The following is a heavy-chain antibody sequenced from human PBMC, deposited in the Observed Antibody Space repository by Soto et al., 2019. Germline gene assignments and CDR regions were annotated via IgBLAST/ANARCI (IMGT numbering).Heavy chain of an antibody. Sequence: DVQLVQSGAEVKKPGTAVKISCKISGYTFTDHYIHWLQQAPGKGPEWMGLIDPDDGEVVYADRLQGRVTMTADTSIETAYMELSSLTSEDTAVYYCASDRQGNMAPGHWGQGTLVTVSS. V-gene: IGHV1-69-2*01. CDR1: GYTFTDHY. J-gene: IGHJ4*02. CDR2: IDPDDGEV. CDR3: ASDRQGNMAPGH.